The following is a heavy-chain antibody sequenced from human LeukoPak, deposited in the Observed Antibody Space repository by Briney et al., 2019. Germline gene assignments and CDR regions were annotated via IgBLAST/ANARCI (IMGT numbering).Heavy chain of an antibody. CDR3: AKDQVPGTTGPWGIDY. D-gene: IGHD1/OR15-1a*01. CDR2: ISGSGGST. V-gene: IGHV3-23*01. CDR1: GFTFSRYA. J-gene: IGHJ4*02. Sequence: GGSLRLSCAASGFTFSRYAMSWVRQAPGKGLEWVSAISGSGGSTYSADSVKGRFTISRDNSKNTLYLQINSLIAEDTAVYYCAKDQVPGTTGPWGIDYWGQGTLVTVSS.